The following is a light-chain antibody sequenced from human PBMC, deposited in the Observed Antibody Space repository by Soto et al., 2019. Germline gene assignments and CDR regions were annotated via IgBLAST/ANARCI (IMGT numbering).Light chain of an antibody. CDR2: AAS. J-gene: IGKJ5*01. V-gene: IGKV1-27*01. CDR1: QGIRNF. CDR3: QTHSSVIT. Sequence: DIQMPQSPSSLSASVGDRVTITCRASQGIRNFLAWYQQKPGKVPKFLISAASTLEAEVPSRFSGSGSGTDFTPAMTSLQPDGVATYCCQTHSSVITFGQGTRLELK.